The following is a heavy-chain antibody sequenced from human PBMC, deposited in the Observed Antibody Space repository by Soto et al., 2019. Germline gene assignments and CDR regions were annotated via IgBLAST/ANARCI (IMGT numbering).Heavy chain of an antibody. J-gene: IGHJ4*01. CDR1: GYTFTYYG. CDR3: ARTDYYDSGANFGTLYFFDY. V-gene: IGHV1-18*01. CDR2: ISAYNGHT. Sequence: GASVKVSCKASGYTFTYYGISWVRQAPGQRLEWMGWISAYNGHTKYAQNLQGRVTMTTDTSTSTAYVELGSLRADDTAVYYCARTDYYDSGANFGTLYFFDYWGQGTLVTVSS. D-gene: IGHD3-10*01.